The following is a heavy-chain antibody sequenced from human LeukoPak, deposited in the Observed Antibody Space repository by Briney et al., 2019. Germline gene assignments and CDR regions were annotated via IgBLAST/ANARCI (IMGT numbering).Heavy chain of an antibody. CDR3: GRVGGNYGGRIDC. Sequence: ASVKLSCKASGYTFTDYPIGWVRQAPGQGLEWMVWISAYNGYTNYPQSLQGRVTMTTDTSTGTAYMELRSLRFDDTAIYYCGRVGGNYGGRIDCWGQGTLVTVSS. CDR2: ISAYNGYT. V-gene: IGHV1-18*01. CDR1: GYTFTDYP. D-gene: IGHD1-26*01. J-gene: IGHJ4*02.